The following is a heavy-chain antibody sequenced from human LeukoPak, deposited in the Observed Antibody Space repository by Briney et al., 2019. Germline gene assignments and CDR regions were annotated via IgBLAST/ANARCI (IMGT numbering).Heavy chain of an antibody. J-gene: IGHJ4*02. CDR2: IRSKAYGGTT. CDR1: GFTFGDYA. Sequence: GGSLRLSCTASGFTFGDYAMSWVRQAPGKGLEWVGFIRSKAYGGTTEYAASVKGRFTTSRDDSKSIAYLQMNSLKTEDTAVYYCTYGDYVPRDFDYWGQGTLVTVSS. V-gene: IGHV3-49*04. CDR3: TYGDYVPRDFDY. D-gene: IGHD4-17*01.